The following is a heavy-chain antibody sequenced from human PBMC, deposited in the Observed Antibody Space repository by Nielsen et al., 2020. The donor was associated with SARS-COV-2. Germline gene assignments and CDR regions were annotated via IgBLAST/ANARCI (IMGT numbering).Heavy chain of an antibody. V-gene: IGHV3-30-3*01. D-gene: IGHD3-10*01. Sequence: GESLKISCAASGFTFSSYAMHWVRQAPGKGLEWVAVISYDGSNKYYADSVKGRFTISRDNSKNTLYLQMNSLRAEDTAVYYCARDHCMPPLLWFGELLSEGMDVWGQGTTVTVSS. J-gene: IGHJ6*02. CDR1: GFTFSSYA. CDR3: ARDHCMPPLLWFGELLSEGMDV. CDR2: ISYDGSNK.